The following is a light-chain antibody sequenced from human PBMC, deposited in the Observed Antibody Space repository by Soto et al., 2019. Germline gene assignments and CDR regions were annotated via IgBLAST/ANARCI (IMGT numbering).Light chain of an antibody. V-gene: IGKV1-5*03. J-gene: IGKJ1*01. Sequence: DIQMTQSPSTLSASVGDRVTITCRASQSISSWLAWYQQKPGKAPKLLIYEAFSLESGVPSRFSGSRSGTDFTLTISSLQPDDFATYDGQQYNSYSPRTFGQGTKVEIK. CDR1: QSISSW. CDR3: QQYNSYSPRT. CDR2: EAF.